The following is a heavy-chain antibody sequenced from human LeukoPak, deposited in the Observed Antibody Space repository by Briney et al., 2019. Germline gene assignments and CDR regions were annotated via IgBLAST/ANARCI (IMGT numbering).Heavy chain of an antibody. D-gene: IGHD4-17*01. J-gene: IGHJ6*03. CDR2: IYYSGST. CDR1: GGSISSYY. Sequence: SETLSLTCTVSGGSISSYYWSWIRQSPGKGLEWIGYIYYSGSTNYNPSLKSRVTISVDKSKNQFSLKLSSVTAADTAVYYCARGTYGDYVYYYYYMDVWGKGTTVTVPS. CDR3: ARGTYGDYVYYYYYMDV. V-gene: IGHV4-59*01.